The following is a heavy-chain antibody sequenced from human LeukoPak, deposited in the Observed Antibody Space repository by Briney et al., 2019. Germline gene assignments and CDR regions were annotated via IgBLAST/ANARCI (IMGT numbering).Heavy chain of an antibody. V-gene: IGHV3-21*01. J-gene: IGHJ4*02. CDR1: GFTFSSYS. CDR2: ISSSSSYI. CDR3: AKDRAAGAVTTYDS. Sequence: GGSLRLSCAASGFTFSSYSMNWVRQAPGKGLEWVSSISSSSSYIYYADSVKGRFTISRDNSKNTLSLHMNSLRAEDTSLYYCAKDRAAGAVTTYDSWGRGTLVTVSS. D-gene: IGHD4-17*01.